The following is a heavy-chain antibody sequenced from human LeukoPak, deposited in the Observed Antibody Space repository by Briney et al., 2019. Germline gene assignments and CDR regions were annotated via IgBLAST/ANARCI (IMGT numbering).Heavy chain of an antibody. J-gene: IGHJ4*02. Sequence: ASETLSLTCTVSGGSISSSSYYWGWIRQPPGKGLEWIGEINHSGSTNYNPSLKSRVTISVDTSKNQFSLKLSSVTAADTAVYYCARVSGWPRGELGYWGQGTLVTVSS. V-gene: IGHV4-39*07. CDR2: INHSGST. D-gene: IGHD6-19*01. CDR3: ARVSGWPRGELGY. CDR1: GGSISSSSYY.